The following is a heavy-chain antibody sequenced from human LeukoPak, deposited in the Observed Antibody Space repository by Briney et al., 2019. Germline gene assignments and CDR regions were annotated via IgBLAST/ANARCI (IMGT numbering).Heavy chain of an antibody. D-gene: IGHD6-6*01. Sequence: ASVKVSCKASGYTFTSYHIKWVRQATGQGLEWMGWMSPNSGDTGFAQKLQGRVTMTTDTSTSTAYMELRSLRSDDTAVYYCARGEGVAARIWGQGTLVTVSS. CDR1: GYTFTSYH. CDR3: ARGEGVAARI. CDR2: MSPNSGDT. J-gene: IGHJ4*02. V-gene: IGHV1-8*01.